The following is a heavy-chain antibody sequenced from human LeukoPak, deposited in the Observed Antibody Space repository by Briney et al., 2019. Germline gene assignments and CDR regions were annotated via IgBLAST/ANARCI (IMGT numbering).Heavy chain of an antibody. D-gene: IGHD3-10*01. Sequence: SETLSLTCTVSGYSISSGYYWGWIRQPPGKGLEWIGSIYHSGSTYYNPSLKSRVTISVDTSKNQFSLKLSSVTAADTAVYYCARGWTPGSYYNFSLRFDPWGQGTLVTVSS. V-gene: IGHV4-38-2*02. CDR3: ARGWTPGSYYNFSLRFDP. CDR1: GYSISSGYY. J-gene: IGHJ5*02. CDR2: IYHSGST.